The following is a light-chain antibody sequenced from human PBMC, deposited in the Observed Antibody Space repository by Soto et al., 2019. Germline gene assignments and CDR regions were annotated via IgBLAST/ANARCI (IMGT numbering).Light chain of an antibody. Sequence: DIVLTQSPDSLGVSLGESATINCKSSQTVSYSSNNKNYLAWYQQRPGQPPKLLIYWASTRESGVPDRFSGSGSGTDFTLTISSLQAEDVAVYYCQQYYSTITFGQGTRLEIK. J-gene: IGKJ5*01. CDR2: WAS. V-gene: IGKV4-1*01. CDR1: QTVSYSSNNKNY. CDR3: QQYYSTIT.